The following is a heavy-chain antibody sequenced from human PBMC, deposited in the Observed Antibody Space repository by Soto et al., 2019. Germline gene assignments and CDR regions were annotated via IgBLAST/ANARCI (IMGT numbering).Heavy chain of an antibody. V-gene: IGHV3-21*01. Sequence: QLVESGGGLVKPGGSLRLSCAASGFTFSSYSMNWVRQASGKGLEWVASISSSSSHIYYADSVKGRFTISRDNARNSLYLQMNSLRAEDTAVYYCVRERGLSSYYGMDVWGQGTTVTVSS. J-gene: IGHJ6*02. CDR3: VRERGLSSYYGMDV. CDR2: ISSSSSHI. D-gene: IGHD3-10*01. CDR1: GFTFSSYS.